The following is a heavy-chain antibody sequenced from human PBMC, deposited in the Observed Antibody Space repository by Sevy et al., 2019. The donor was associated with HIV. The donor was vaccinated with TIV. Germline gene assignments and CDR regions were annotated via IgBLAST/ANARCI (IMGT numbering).Heavy chain of an antibody. CDR2: ISSSSSYI. Sequence: GGSLRLSCAASGFTFSSYSMNWVRQAPGKGLEWVSSISSSSSYIYYADSVKGRFTISRDNAKNSLYLQMNSLRAEDTSVYYCGVDYYDSSGYSNAFDIWGQGQMVTVSS. V-gene: IGHV3-21*01. J-gene: IGHJ3*02. CDR3: GVDYYDSSGYSNAFDI. CDR1: GFTFSSYS. D-gene: IGHD3-22*01.